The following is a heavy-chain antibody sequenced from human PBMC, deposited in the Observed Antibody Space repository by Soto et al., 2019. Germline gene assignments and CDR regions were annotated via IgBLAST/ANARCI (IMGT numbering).Heavy chain of an antibody. CDR3: VRGAAAGYYGVDV. CDR1: GFTFSSYW. CDR2: INFDGTST. D-gene: IGHD6-13*01. V-gene: IGHV3-74*01. J-gene: IGHJ6*02. Sequence: EVQLVESGGGLVQPGGSLRLACAASGFTFSSYWMHWVRQAPGKGLVWVSRINFDGTSTNYADSVKGRFTISRDNAKNTLYLQMNSLRVEDTALYYCVRGAAAGYYGVDVWGQGTTGNVSS.